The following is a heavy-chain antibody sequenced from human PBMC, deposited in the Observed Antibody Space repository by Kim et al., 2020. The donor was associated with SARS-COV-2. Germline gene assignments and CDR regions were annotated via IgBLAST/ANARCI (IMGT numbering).Heavy chain of an antibody. CDR1: GGSFSGYY. CDR2: INHSGST. CDR3: ARAFQKRFLEWLLYRGGFDP. D-gene: IGHD3-3*01. Sequence: SETLSLTCAVYGGSFSGYYWSWIRQPPGKGLEWIGEINHSGSTNYNPSLKSRVTISVDTSKNQFSLKLSSVTAADTAVYYCARAFQKRFLEWLLYRGGFDPWGQGTLVTVSS. V-gene: IGHV4-34*01. J-gene: IGHJ5*02.